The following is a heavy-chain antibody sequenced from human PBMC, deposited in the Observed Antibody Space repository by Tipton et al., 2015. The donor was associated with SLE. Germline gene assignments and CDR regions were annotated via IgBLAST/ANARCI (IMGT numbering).Heavy chain of an antibody. D-gene: IGHD4-23*01. CDR3: ARASGGNSPY. J-gene: IGHJ4*02. V-gene: IGHV4-59*11. Sequence: TLSLTCSVSGASISSHYWTWIRQPPGKGLEWIGYISDSGITNYNPSLKSRVAISIDTSKNQFSLNLSSVTAADTAIYYCARASGGNSPYWGQGTLVTVSS. CDR1: GASISSHY. CDR2: ISDSGIT.